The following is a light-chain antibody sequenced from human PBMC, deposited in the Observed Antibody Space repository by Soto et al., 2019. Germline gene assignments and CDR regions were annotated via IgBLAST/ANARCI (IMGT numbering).Light chain of an antibody. CDR1: NSNIGAGYD. CDR3: QSYGSSLSGFYV. Sequence: QSVLTQPPSVSGAPGQRVTISCTGSNSNIGAGYDVHWYQQLPGRAPKLLIYANSNRPSGVPDRFSGSRSGTSASLAITGLQAEDEADYSCQSYGSSLSGFYVFGTGTKVTVL. V-gene: IGLV1-40*01. CDR2: ANS. J-gene: IGLJ1*01.